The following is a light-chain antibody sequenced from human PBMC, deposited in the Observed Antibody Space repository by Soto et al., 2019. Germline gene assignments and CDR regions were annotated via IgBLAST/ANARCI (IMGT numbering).Light chain of an antibody. CDR1: QGISSA. Sequence: IKLTESPYSLSASVGDRVTITCRASQGISSALAWYQQKPGKAPKLLISHASSLESGVPSRFRGSGSGTDFTLTIRSLQPEDFATYHCAQFNTYPSFGGGTKVDIK. CDR3: AQFNTYPS. J-gene: IGKJ4*01. V-gene: IGKV1-13*02. CDR2: HAS.